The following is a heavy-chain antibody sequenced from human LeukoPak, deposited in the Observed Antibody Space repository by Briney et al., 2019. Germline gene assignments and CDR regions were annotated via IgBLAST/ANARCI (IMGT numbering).Heavy chain of an antibody. D-gene: IGHD1-1*01. V-gene: IGHV3-23*01. Sequence: GGSLRLSCAASGFTFSHDAMNWVRQAPGTGLEGVSAIDDTCVKIYSAESVKGRFTISRDNSRNTLYLQMNSLRAEDTAVYYCAKQLGQSRRDASDIWGQGTMVTVSS. CDR1: GFTFSHDA. CDR2: IDDTCVKI. J-gene: IGHJ3*02. CDR3: AKQLGQSRRDASDI.